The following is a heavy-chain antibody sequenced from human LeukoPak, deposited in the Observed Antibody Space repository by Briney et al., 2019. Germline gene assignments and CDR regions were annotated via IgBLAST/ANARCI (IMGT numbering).Heavy chain of an antibody. CDR3: AREGVGADDYYYYMDV. V-gene: IGHV1-69*05. Sequence: GASVKVSCKXSGGTFSSYAISWVRQAPGQGLEWMGRIIPIFGTANYAQKFQGRVTITTDESTSTAYMELSSLRSEDTAVYYCAREGVGADDYYYYMDVWGKGTTVTVSS. J-gene: IGHJ6*03. CDR1: GGTFSSYA. CDR2: IIPIFGTA. D-gene: IGHD1-26*01.